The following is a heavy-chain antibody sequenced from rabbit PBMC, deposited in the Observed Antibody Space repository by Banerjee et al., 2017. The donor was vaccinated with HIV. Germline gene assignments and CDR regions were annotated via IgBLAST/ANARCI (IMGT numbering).Heavy chain of an antibody. D-gene: IGHD4-1*01. CDR3: ARDLAGVIGWNFNL. V-gene: IGHV1S45*01. Sequence: QEQLEESGGDLVKPGGSLTLTCTASGFDFSSSYYMCWVRQAPGKGLEWITCIYAGNGGDTYYASWAKGRFTISKTSSTTVTLQMTSLTAADTATYFCARDLAGVIGWNFNLWGQGTLVTVS. CDR2: IYAGNGGDT. J-gene: IGHJ4*01. CDR1: GFDFSSSYY.